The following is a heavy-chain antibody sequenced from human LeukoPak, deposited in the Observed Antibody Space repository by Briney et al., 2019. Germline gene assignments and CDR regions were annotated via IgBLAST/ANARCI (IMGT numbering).Heavy chain of an antibody. CDR2: ISGSGYNT. CDR1: GFTFSSYA. J-gene: IGHJ3*02. V-gene: IGHV3-23*01. Sequence: GGSLRLSCAASGFTFSSYAMSWVRQAPGKGLEWVSAISGSGYNTFYADSVKGRFVISRDNSKDTVHLQMNSLRAEDTAIYYCVKGEGVTGTTVYDGFDIWGQGTMITVSS. CDR3: VKGEGVTGTTVYDGFDI. D-gene: IGHD1-14*01.